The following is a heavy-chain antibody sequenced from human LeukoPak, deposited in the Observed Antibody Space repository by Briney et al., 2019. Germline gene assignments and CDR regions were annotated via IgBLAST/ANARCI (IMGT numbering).Heavy chain of an antibody. D-gene: IGHD3-10*01. CDR3: AKLRGVNTRFTHLDY. J-gene: IGHJ4*02. CDR1: GFTFRSYD. CDR2: IRRDESSE. Sequence: GGPLRLSCAVSGFTFRSYDMHWIRQAPGKGLEWVAFIRRDESSEYYADSVKGRFTISRDNSKNTLYLQMNSLRAEDTAVYYCAKLRGVNTRFTHLDYWGQGTLVTVSS. V-gene: IGHV3-30*02.